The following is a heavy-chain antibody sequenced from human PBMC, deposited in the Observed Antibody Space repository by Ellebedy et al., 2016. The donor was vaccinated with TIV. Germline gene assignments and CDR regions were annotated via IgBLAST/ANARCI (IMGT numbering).Heavy chain of an antibody. D-gene: IGHD6-19*01. CDR3: ARGYSSGWYLDY. CDR1: GGSISSGGYY. J-gene: IGHJ4*02. V-gene: IGHV4-39*07. Sequence: SETLSLXXTVSGGSISSGGYYWSWIRQHPGKGLEWIGSIYYSGSTYYNPSLKSRVTISVDTSKNQFSLKLSSVTAADTAVYYCARGYSSGWYLDYWGQGTLVTVSS. CDR2: IYYSGST.